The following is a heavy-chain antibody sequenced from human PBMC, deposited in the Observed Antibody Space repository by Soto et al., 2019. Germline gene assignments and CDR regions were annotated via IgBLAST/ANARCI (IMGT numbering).Heavy chain of an antibody. J-gene: IGHJ4*02. D-gene: IGHD5-12*01. CDR3: AHSTLDIVATNFDY. CDR2: IYWDDDK. V-gene: IGHV2-5*02. Sequence: SAPTLVNPKQPLTLTCSFSGFSLSTSGVGVGWIRQPPGKALEWLALIYWDDDKRYSPSLKSRLTITKDTSKNQVVLTMTNMDPVDTATYYCAHSTLDIVATNFDYWGQGTLVTVS. CDR1: GFSLSTSGVG.